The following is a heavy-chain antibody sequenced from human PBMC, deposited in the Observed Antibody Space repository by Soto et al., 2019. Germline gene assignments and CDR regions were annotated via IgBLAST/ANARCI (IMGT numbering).Heavy chain of an antibody. J-gene: IGHJ6*03. V-gene: IGHV1-8*01. CDR1: GYTFTRYD. CDR3: ASLLEESSSSNYYYFYMDV. D-gene: IGHD6-6*01. Sequence: ASVKVSCKASGYTFTRYDITRVRQATGQGLERMGWMNPQTGNTAYAEKFQGRVTMTRSTSINTAYMELSGLRSEDTAVYYCASLLEESSSSNYYYFYMDVWGKGSTVTVS. CDR2: MNPQTGNT.